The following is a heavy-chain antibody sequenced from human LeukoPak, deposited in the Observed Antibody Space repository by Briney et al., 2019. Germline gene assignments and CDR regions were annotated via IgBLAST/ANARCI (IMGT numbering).Heavy chain of an antibody. J-gene: IGHJ5*02. Sequence: SETLSLTCTVSGGSISSYYWSWIRQPPGKGLEWIGYIYYSGSTNYNPSLKSRVTISVDTSKNQFSLKLSSVTAADTAVYYCARHVGDSSGYLGSYWFGPWGQGTLVTVSS. V-gene: IGHV4-59*08. CDR1: GGSISSYY. CDR2: IYYSGST. D-gene: IGHD3-22*01. CDR3: ARHVGDSSGYLGSYWFGP.